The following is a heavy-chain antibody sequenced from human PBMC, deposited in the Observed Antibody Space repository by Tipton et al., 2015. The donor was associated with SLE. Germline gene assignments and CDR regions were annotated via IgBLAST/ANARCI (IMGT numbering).Heavy chain of an antibody. J-gene: IGHJ2*01. CDR3: ARRGTLVPGVIIKQDWYVDL. CDR1: GGSVSSNY. D-gene: IGHD3-10*01. Sequence: TLPLTCTVSGGSVSSNYWTWIRQPPGKGLEWIAYIHNSGNTNYNPSLKSRVTISLDTSKNQFSLKLSSVTAADTAVYYCARRGTLVPGVIIKQDWYVDLWGRGTLVTVSS. V-gene: IGHV4-59*08. CDR2: IHNSGNT.